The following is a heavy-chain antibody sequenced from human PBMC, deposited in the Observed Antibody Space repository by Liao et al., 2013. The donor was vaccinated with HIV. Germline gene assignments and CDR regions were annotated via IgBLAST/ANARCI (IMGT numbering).Heavy chain of an antibody. CDR3: AKSHNWFDP. J-gene: IGHJ5*02. V-gene: IGHV4-34*02. Sequence: QVQLQQWGAGLLKPSETLSLTCAVYGGSFSGYYWSWVRQPPGKGLEWIGRVYNSGDTKLNPAFWGRVTMSVDTSKNQISLTLSSVTAADTAAYYCAKSHNWFDPWGQGTLVTVSS. CDR2: VYNSGDT. CDR1: GGSFSGYY.